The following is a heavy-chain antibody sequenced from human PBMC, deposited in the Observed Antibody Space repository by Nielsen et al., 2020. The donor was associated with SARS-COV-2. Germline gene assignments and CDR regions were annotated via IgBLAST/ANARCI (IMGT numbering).Heavy chain of an antibody. CDR1: GFTFSSYA. CDR3: AKDFRAGSGCDY. V-gene: IGHV3-23*01. Sequence: GGSLRLSCAASGFTFSSYAMSWVRQAPGKGLEWVSTISGGGDSTHYTDSVKGRFTISRDNSKNTLYLQMNSLRAEDTAVYYCAKDFRAGSGCDYWGQGTLVTVSS. D-gene: IGHD6-19*01. CDR2: ISGGGDST. J-gene: IGHJ4*02.